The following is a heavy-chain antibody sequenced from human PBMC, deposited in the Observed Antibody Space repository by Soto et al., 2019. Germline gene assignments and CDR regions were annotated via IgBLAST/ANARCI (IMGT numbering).Heavy chain of an antibody. D-gene: IGHD2-15*01. J-gene: IGHJ6*02. CDR3: GRGPSPRGPAGGTPYYYAMDV. Sequence: ASVKVSCKASGYDFTAYDINWVRQASWQGLEWMGWMNPINGAAGSARRFQGRVSMTRNTATGTAYLELTNLRSDDTAVYFCGRGPSPRGPAGGTPYYYAMDVWGQGTTVTVSS. CDR2: MNPINGAA. V-gene: IGHV1-8*02. CDR1: GYDFTAYD.